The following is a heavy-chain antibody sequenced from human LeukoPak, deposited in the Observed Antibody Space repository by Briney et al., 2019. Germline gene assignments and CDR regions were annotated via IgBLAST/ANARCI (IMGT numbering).Heavy chain of an antibody. CDR3: ARELPFDY. CDR1: GFTFSSYW. Sequence: PGGSLRLSCAASGFTFSSYWIHWVRQTPGKGLVWVSRISGDGSSTTYAESVKGRFTISRDNAKNTLYLQMNTLRAEDTAVYYCARELPFDYWGQGTLVTVSS. V-gene: IGHV3-74*01. J-gene: IGHJ4*02. CDR2: ISGDGSST.